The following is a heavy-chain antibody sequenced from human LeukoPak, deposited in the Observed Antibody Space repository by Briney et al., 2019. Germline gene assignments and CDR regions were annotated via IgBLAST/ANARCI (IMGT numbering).Heavy chain of an antibody. J-gene: IGHJ4*02. V-gene: IGHV3-21*01. CDR2: ISSSSSYI. Sequence: TGGSLRLSCAASGFTFSSYSMNWVRQAPGKGLEWVSSISSSSSYIYYADSVKGRFTISRDNAKNSLYLQMNSLGAEDTAVYYCARGYCGGDCYSEFDYWGQGTLVTVSS. D-gene: IGHD2-21*02. CDR3: ARGYCGGDCYSEFDY. CDR1: GFTFSSYS.